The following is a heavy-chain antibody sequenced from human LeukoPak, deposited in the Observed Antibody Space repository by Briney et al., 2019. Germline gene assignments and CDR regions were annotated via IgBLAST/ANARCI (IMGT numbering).Heavy chain of an antibody. Sequence: GGSLRLSCGASGFTLSSNWMTWVRQAPGRGLEWVASINQDGSVKYYVDSVKGRFTISRDNARNSLSLQMNSLGVEDTAVYYCARGAMVRGVIITFKFDYWGQGTLVTVSS. CDR2: INQDGSVK. V-gene: IGHV3-7*01. CDR1: GFTLSSNW. J-gene: IGHJ4*02. CDR3: ARGAMVRGVIITFKFDY. D-gene: IGHD3-10*01.